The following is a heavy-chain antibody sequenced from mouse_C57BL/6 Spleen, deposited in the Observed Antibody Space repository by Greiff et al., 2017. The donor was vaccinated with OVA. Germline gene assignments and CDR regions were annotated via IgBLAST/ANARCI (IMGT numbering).Heavy chain of an antibody. CDR2: INYDGSST. CDR1: GFTFSDYY. Sequence: EVKLVESEGGLVQPGSSMKLSCTASGFTFSDYYMAWVRQVPEKGLEWVANINYDGSSTYYLDSLKSRFIISRDNAKNILYLQMSSLKSEDTATYYCARDGYDYDAGLPYWYFDVWGTGTTVTVSS. J-gene: IGHJ1*03. V-gene: IGHV5-16*01. CDR3: ARDGYDYDAGLPYWYFDV. D-gene: IGHD2-4*01.